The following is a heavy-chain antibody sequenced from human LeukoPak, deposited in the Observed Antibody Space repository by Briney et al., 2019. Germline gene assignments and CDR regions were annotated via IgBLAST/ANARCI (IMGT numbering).Heavy chain of an antibody. CDR3: ARDPRYYYDSSGLD. V-gene: IGHV1-69*04. D-gene: IGHD3-22*01. CDR2: IIPILGIA. CDR1: GATFSSYT. J-gene: IGHJ4*02. Sequence: SVKVSCKASGATFSSYTISWVRQAPGQGLECMGRIIPILGIANYAQKFQGRVTITADKSTSTAYMELSSLRSEDTAVYYCARDPRYYYDSSGLDWGQGTLVTVSS.